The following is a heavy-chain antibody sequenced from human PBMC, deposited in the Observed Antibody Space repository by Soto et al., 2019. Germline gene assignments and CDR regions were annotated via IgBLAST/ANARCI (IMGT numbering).Heavy chain of an antibody. V-gene: IGHV3-48*01. D-gene: IGHD2-21*01. CDR2: ISSGSNTI. CDR1: GFTFNTYS. J-gene: IGHJ6*03. CDR3: ARFYSRYMDV. Sequence: GGSLRLSCAASGFTFNTYSMNWVRQAPGKGLEWVSYISSGSNTIYYPDSVKGRFTISRDNAKNSLHLQINSLRAEDTAVYYCARFYSRYMDVWGKGTTVTVSS.